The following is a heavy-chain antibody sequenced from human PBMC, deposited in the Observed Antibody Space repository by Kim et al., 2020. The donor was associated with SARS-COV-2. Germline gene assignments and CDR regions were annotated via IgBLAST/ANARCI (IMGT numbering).Heavy chain of an antibody. CDR2: ISAYNGNT. V-gene: IGHV1-18*01. J-gene: IGHJ5*02. D-gene: IGHD3-9*01. CDR3: AREGLRYFDWLLNNWFDP. Sequence: ASVKVSCKASGYTFTSYGISWVRQAPGQGLEWMGWISAYNGNTNYAQKLQDRVTMTTDTSTSTAYMELRSLRSDDTAVYYCAREGLRYFDWLLNNWFDPWGQGTLVTVSS. CDR1: GYTFTSYG.